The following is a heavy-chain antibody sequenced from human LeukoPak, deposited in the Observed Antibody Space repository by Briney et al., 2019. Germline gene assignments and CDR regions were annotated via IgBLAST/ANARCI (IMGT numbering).Heavy chain of an antibody. Sequence: GGSLRLSCAASGFTFGSYAMHWVRQAPGKGLEWVAVISYDGSNKYYADSVKGRFTISRDNSKNTLYLQMNSLRAEDTAVYYCARDQGGGYSYGWQSFDYWGQGTLVTVSS. CDR2: ISYDGSNK. CDR1: GFTFGSYA. CDR3: ARDQGGGYSYGWQSFDY. J-gene: IGHJ4*02. V-gene: IGHV3-30-3*01. D-gene: IGHD5-18*01.